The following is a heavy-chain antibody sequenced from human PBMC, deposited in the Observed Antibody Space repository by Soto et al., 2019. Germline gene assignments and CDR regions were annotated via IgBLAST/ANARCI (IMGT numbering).Heavy chain of an antibody. CDR1: GYTFYTYD. V-gene: IGHV1-18*04. CDR3: ARHHGATTAESWFDP. CDR2: VRTYSGDT. Sequence: QVHLVQSGVEVKTPGASVKFSCQASGYTFYTYDIRWVRQARGQGLEWMGWVRTYSGDTTYAQKYHGRDTMTTDTSTTTTYLGLRSLRSDDTAGYYCARHHGATTAESWFDPCGQGTLVTVSS. J-gene: IGHJ5*02. D-gene: IGHD2-21*02.